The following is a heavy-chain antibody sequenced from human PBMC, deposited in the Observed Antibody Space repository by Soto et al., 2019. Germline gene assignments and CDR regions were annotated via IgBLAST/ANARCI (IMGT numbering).Heavy chain of an antibody. J-gene: IGHJ6*03. D-gene: IGHD3-3*01. CDR1: GFTFSSYA. V-gene: IGHV3-23*01. CDR3: AKDLGTDDFWSAYYTYYYMDV. CDR2: ISGSGDNT. Sequence: EVQLLESGGGLVQPGGSLRLSCAASGFTFSSYALNWVRQAPGKGLEWVSVISGSGDNTYYAGSVKGRFTISRDNSKNTLYLQMNSLRAEDTAVYYCAKDLGTDDFWSAYYTYYYMDVWGKGTTVTVSS.